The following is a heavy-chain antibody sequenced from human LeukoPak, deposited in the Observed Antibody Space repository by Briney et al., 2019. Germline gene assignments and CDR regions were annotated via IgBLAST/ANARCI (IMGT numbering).Heavy chain of an antibody. J-gene: IGHJ4*02. Sequence: PGGSLRLSCAASGFTFSSYAMSWVRQAPGKGLEWVSGISGSGGGTYYADSVKGRFAISRDNSKNTLYLQMNSLRAEDTAVYYCAKELKVVITGFGYWGQGTLVTVSS. V-gene: IGHV3-23*01. CDR3: AKELKVVITGFGY. D-gene: IGHD3-22*01. CDR1: GFTFSSYA. CDR2: ISGSGGGT.